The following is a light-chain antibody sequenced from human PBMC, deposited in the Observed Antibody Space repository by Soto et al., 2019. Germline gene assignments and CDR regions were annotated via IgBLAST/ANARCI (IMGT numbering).Light chain of an antibody. CDR1: GSNIGAGYD. J-gene: IGLJ1*01. Sequence: QSVLTQPPSVSGAPGQRVTISCTGSGSNIGAGYDVHWYQQLPGTAPKLLIYGNSNRPSGVPDRFSGSKSGTSASLAITGLQAEDEADYYCQSYDSSLSGCYVFGTGT. CDR2: GNS. CDR3: QSYDSSLSGCYV. V-gene: IGLV1-40*01.